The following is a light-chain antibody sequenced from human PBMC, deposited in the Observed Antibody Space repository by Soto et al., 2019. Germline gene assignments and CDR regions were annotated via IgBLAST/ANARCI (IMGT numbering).Light chain of an antibody. V-gene: IGKV3-15*01. CDR3: QHNNWWWT. CDR2: GAS. J-gene: IGKJ1*01. CDR1: QSVSDT. Sequence: EIVMTQSPATLSVSPGGRATLSCRASQSVSDTLAWYHHKPGQAPRLLVYGASSRATGIPARFSGSGSGTEYITSISRQQSEVVGDYFRQHNNWWWTFGQGTKVDIK.